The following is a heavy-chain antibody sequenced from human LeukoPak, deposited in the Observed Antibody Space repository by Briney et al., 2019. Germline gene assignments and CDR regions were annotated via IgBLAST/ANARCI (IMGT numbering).Heavy chain of an antibody. CDR3: ARHRGPIVVDPFDY. V-gene: IGHV4-39*01. CDR1: GGSTSSSSYY. D-gene: IGHD3-22*01. Sequence: PSETLSLTCTVSGGSTSSSSYYWGWIRQPPGNGLEWIGSIYYSGSTYYNPSLKSRVTISVDTSKNQLSLKLSSVTAADTAVYNCARHRGPIVVDPFDYWGQGTLVTVSS. CDR2: IYYSGST. J-gene: IGHJ4*02.